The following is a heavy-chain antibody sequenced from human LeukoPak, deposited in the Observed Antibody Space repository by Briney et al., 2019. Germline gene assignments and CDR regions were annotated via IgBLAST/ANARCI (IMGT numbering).Heavy chain of an antibody. CDR3: ASYGSGYNPFGY. D-gene: IGHD3-10*01. J-gene: IGHJ4*02. CDR1: GGSISSSSYY. CDR2: IYYSGST. Sequence: SETLSLTCTVSGGSISSSSYYWGWIRQPPGKGLEWIGSIYYSGSTYYNPSLKSRVTISVDTSKNQFSLKLSSVTAADTAVYYCASYGSGYNPFGYWGQGTLVTVSS. V-gene: IGHV4-39*01.